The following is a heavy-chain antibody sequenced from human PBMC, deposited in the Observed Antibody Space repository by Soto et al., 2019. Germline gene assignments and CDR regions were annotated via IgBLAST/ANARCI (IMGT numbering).Heavy chain of an antibody. D-gene: IGHD3-16*01. CDR3: AKTKEGGFDP. Sequence: QVQLQESGPGLVKPSETLSLTCTVSGDSISSNYWSWIRQPPGKGLEWIGYFHYSANTNYNPSLNSRVIISVDTSKNQSFLKLTSVTATDTAVYYCAKTKEGGFDPWGQGILVTVSS. J-gene: IGHJ5*02. CDR2: FHYSANT. CDR1: GDSISSNY. V-gene: IGHV4-59*01.